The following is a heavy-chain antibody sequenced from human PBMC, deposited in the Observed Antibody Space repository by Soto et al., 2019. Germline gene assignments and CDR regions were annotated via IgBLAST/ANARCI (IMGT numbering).Heavy chain of an antibody. CDR2: IYYSGST. CDR3: ARHRVVVAATIYWFDP. V-gene: IGHV4-39*01. Sequence: SETLSLTCTVSGDSIRSTSYYWGWIRQPPGKGLEWIGSIYYSGSTYYNPSLKSRVTISVDTSKNQFSLKLYSVTAADTAVYYCARHRVVVAATIYWFDPWGQGTLVTVSS. J-gene: IGHJ5*02. D-gene: IGHD2-15*01. CDR1: GDSIRSTSYY.